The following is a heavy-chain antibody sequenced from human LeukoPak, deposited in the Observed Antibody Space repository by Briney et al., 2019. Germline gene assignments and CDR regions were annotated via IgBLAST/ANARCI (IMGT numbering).Heavy chain of an antibody. CDR2: INHSGST. V-gene: IGHV4-34*01. CDR3: ARGKYYDSSGYYPYYYYYYGIDV. J-gene: IGHJ6*02. D-gene: IGHD3-22*01. CDR1: GGSFSGYY. Sequence: PSETLSLTCAVYGGSFSGYYWSWIRQPPGKGLEWIGEINHSGSTNYNPSLKSRVTISVDTSKNQFSLKLSSVTAADTAVYYCARGKYYDSSGYYPYYYYYYGIDVWGQGTTVTVSS.